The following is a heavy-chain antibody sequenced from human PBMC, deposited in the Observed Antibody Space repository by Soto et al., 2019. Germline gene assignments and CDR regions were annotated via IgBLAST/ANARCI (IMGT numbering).Heavy chain of an antibody. J-gene: IGHJ6*03. D-gene: IGHD1-26*01. CDR2: IYDSGSA. CDR1: GDSISRGGYF. CDR3: ARGILRPNHYMDV. V-gene: IGHV4-31*03. Sequence: QVQLQESGPGLVKPSQTLSLTCIVSGDSISRGGYFWTWIRQHPGKGLEWIGYIYDSGSAFYNPSLKSRVTMAVDTSKLQFSLNLRSVTAADTAVFYCARGILRPNHYMDVWGKGTVVAVSS.